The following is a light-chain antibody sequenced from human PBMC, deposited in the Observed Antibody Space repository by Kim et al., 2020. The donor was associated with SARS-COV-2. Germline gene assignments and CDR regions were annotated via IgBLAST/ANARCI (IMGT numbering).Light chain of an antibody. V-gene: IGLV2-11*03. CDR3: CSYAGRYTYV. CDR2: DVN. Sequence: GHSVIIPFTGISTDIGYYNYISWYQPHAGKVPKLMIYDVNKRPSGVPDRFSGSKSGNTASLTISGLQAEDEADYYCCSYAGRYTYVFGTGTKVTVL. CDR1: STDIGYYNY. J-gene: IGLJ1*01.